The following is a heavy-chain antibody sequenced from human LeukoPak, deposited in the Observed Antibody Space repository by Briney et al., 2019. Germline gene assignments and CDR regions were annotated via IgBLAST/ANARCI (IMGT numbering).Heavy chain of an antibody. V-gene: IGHV4-4*07. D-gene: IGHD2-21*01. J-gene: IGHJ3*02. CDR1: GGSISSYY. CDR3: ARGFHAFDM. CDR2: IYTGGTT. Sequence: SETLSLTCTVSGGSISSYYWNWIWHPAPQGLELIGRIYTGGTTNYNPSIKSRVTMSVDTCKNQSSLKLSSVTAADTAVYYCARGFHAFDMCGEGTMLTVSS.